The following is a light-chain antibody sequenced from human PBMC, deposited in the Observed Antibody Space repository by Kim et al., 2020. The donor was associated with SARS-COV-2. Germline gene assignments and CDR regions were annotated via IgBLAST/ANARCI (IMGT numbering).Light chain of an antibody. CDR2: GPS. V-gene: IGKV3-20*01. J-gene: IGKJ1*01. CDR1: QSVSSSS. CDR3: QQYGSSPRT. Sequence: EIVLTQSPGTLSLSPGERATLSCRASQSVSSSSLAWYQQKPGHAPRLLIYGPSSRATGIPDRFSGSGSGTDFTLTISRLEPEDFAVYYCQQYGSSPRTFGQGTKVDIK.